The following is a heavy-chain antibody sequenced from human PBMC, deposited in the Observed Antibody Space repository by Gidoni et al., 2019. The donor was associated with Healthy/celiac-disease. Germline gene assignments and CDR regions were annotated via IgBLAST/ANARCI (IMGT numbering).Heavy chain of an antibody. Sequence: QVQLVQSGAEVKKPGASVKVSCKASGYTFTSYYMHWVRQAPGQGLEWMGIINPSGGSTSYAQKFQGRVTMTRDTSTSTVYMELSSLRSEDTAVYYCARDRLRLGELSSPSDAFDIWGQGTMVTVSS. CDR1: GYTFTSYY. D-gene: IGHD3-16*02. V-gene: IGHV1-46*03. CDR2: INPSGGST. J-gene: IGHJ3*02. CDR3: ARDRLRLGELSSPSDAFDI.